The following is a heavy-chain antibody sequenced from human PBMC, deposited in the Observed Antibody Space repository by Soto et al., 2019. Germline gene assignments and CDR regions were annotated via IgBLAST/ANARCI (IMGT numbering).Heavy chain of an antibody. Sequence: SGPTLVNPTPTLTLTCTFSGFSLSTSGVGVGWIRQPPGKALEWLALIYWDDDKRYSPSLKSRLTITKDTSKNQLVLTMTNMDPVDTATYYFAHIIVYFDWLLEPPRYWGQGTLVTVSS. D-gene: IGHD3-9*01. CDR1: GFSLSTSGVG. CDR2: IYWDDDK. CDR3: AHIIVYFDWLLEPPRY. V-gene: IGHV2-5*02. J-gene: IGHJ4*02.